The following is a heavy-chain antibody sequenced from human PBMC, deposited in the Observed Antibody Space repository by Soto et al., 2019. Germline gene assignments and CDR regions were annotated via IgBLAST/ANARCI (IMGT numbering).Heavy chain of an antibody. J-gene: IGHJ6*02. Sequence: TLCLTWSVAGGSFSSSSDYWGWIRQPPGKGLEWIGTIYYSGSTYYNPSLKSRVTISVDTSKNQFSLKLRSVTAADTAVYYCARLSAVAVTGYYYYGMDVWGQGTTVTVSS. CDR1: GGSFSSSSDY. V-gene: IGHV4-39*01. CDR2: IYYSGST. CDR3: ARLSAVAVTGYYYYGMDV. D-gene: IGHD6-19*01.